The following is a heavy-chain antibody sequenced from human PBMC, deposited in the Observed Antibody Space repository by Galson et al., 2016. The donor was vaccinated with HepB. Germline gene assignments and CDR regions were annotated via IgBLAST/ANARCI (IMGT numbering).Heavy chain of an antibody. CDR1: GGSFSGYF. J-gene: IGHJ6*02. CDR3: ARAPIIPDEYGLDV. Sequence: SETLSLTCAVYGGSFSGYFWSWIRQPPGKGLEWIGEINHSGTTNYNPSLKSRVTISVDTSRNQFSLKLNSVTAADTAVYYCARAPIIPDEYGLDVWGQGTTVTVSS. CDR2: INHSGTT. D-gene: IGHD5-24*01. V-gene: IGHV4-34*01.